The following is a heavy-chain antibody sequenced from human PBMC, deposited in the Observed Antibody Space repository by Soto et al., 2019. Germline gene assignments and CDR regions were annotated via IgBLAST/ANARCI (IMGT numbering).Heavy chain of an antibody. CDR2: IYYSGST. CDR1: GGSISSYY. V-gene: IGHV4-59*01. D-gene: IGHD2-21*01. Sequence: SETLSLTCTVSGGSISSYYWILIRQPPGKGLEWIGYIYYSGSTNYNPSLKSRVTISVDTSKNQFSLKLSSVTAADTAVYYCARRWGGTFDYWGQGTLVTVSS. J-gene: IGHJ4*02. CDR3: ARRWGGTFDY.